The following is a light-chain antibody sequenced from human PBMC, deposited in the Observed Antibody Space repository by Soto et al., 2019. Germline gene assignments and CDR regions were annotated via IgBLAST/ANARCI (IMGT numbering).Light chain of an antibody. CDR2: DTS. V-gene: IGLV7-46*01. Sequence: QTVVTQEPSLTGSPGGTVTLTCGSSSGAVTSGHFPYWFQQKPGQAPRTLTYDTSNKHSWTPARFSGSLLGGKAALTLSGAQPEDEAEYYCLLSYSVAVVFGGGTKLTVL. CDR1: SGAVTSGHF. J-gene: IGLJ2*01. CDR3: LLSYSVAVV.